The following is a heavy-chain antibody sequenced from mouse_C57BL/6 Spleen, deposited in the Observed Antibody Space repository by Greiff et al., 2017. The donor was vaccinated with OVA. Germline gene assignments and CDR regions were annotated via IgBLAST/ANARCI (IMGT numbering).Heavy chain of an antibody. CDR2: IWSDGST. V-gene: IGHV2-6*03. D-gene: IGHD1-1*01. CDR3: ARTDYYGSRAMDY. Sequence: QVQLKESGPGLVAPSQSLSITCTVSGFSLTSYGVHWVRQPPGKGLEWLVVIWSDGSTTYNSALKSRLSISKDNSKSQVFLKMNSLQTDDTAMYYCARTDYYGSRAMDYWGQGTSVTVSS. J-gene: IGHJ4*01. CDR1: GFSLTSYG.